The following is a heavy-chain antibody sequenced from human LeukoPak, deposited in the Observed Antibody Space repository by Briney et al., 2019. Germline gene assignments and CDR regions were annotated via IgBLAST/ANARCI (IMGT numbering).Heavy chain of an antibody. J-gene: IGHJ4*02. CDR2: INPNSGGT. CDR1: GYTFTGYY. Sequence: ASVKVSCKASGYTFTGYYMHWVRQAPGQGLEWMGWINPNSGGTNYAQKFQGRVTMTRDTSISTAYMELSRLRSDDTAVYYYAFVPSSGYNPDYWGQGTLVTVSS. CDR3: AFVPSSGYNPDY. V-gene: IGHV1-2*02. D-gene: IGHD3-22*01.